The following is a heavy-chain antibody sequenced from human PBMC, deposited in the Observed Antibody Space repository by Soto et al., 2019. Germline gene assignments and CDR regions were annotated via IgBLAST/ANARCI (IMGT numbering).Heavy chain of an antibody. J-gene: IGHJ4*02. CDR2: INPSGGST. Sequence: ASVEVSCETSGYTFTGYYMHWVRQAPGQGLEWMGIINPSGGSTTYAQKFQGRVTMTRDTSTSTVYMELSSLRSEDTAVYYCARDRSSRWFYFDYWGQGTLVTVSS. D-gene: IGHD2-2*01. CDR1: GYTFTGYY. V-gene: IGHV1-46*01. CDR3: ARDRSSRWFYFDY.